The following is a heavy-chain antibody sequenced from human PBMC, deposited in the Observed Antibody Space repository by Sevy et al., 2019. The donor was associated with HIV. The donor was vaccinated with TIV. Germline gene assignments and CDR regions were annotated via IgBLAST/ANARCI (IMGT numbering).Heavy chain of an antibody. Sequence: GGSLRLSCAASGFTFSSYAMSWVRQAPGKGLEWVSAISGSGGSTYYADSVKGRFTISRDNSKNTLYLQMNGLRAEDTAVYYCATCTDYYDSSGYYDDAFDIWGQGTMVTVSS. CDR2: ISGSGGST. CDR3: ATCTDYYDSSGYYDDAFDI. V-gene: IGHV3-23*01. CDR1: GFTFSSYA. D-gene: IGHD3-22*01. J-gene: IGHJ3*02.